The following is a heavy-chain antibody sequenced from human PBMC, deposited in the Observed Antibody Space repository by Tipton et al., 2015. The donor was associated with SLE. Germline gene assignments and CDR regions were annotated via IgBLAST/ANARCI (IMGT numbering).Heavy chain of an antibody. D-gene: IGHD1-1*01. V-gene: IGHV4-59*01. CDR1: GGFISSYY. J-gene: IGHJ4*02. CDR2: IYYSGST. Sequence: LRLSCTVSGGFISSYYWSWIRQTPGKGLEWIGYIYYSGSTNYNPSLKSRVTISVDTSKNQFSLKLSSVTAADTAVYYCARLGTGIVDYWGQGTLVTVAS. CDR3: ARLGTGIVDY.